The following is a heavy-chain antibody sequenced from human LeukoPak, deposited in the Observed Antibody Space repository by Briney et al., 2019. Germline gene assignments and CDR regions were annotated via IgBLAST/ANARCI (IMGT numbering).Heavy chain of an antibody. J-gene: IGHJ5*02. V-gene: IGHV3-11*01. CDR3: ARARYFDDPSGGARFDP. D-gene: IGHD3-9*01. Sequence: AGSLRLSCAASGFTFSDYYMSWIRQAPGKGLEWVSYISSSGSTIYYADSVKGRFTISRDNAKNSLYLQMNSLRAEDPAVYYCARARYFDDPSGGARFDPWGQGTLVTVSS. CDR1: GFTFSDYY. CDR2: ISSSGSTI.